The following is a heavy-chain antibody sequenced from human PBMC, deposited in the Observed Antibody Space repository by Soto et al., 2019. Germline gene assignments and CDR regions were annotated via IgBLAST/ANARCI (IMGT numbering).Heavy chain of an antibody. D-gene: IGHD3-10*01. CDR2: IRPYDGNT. V-gene: IGHV1-18*01. J-gene: IGHJ4*02. Sequence: QVQLVQSGAEVKKPGASVKVSCKASGYMFSGFGINWVRQAPGQGLAWMGWIRPYDGNTDYAQNLQGRLTMTTDTSTSTAYMELRSLTSDDTAVYYCARDLDGSGSYYTDYWGPGTLVTVSS. CDR3: ARDLDGSGSYYTDY. CDR1: GYMFSGFG.